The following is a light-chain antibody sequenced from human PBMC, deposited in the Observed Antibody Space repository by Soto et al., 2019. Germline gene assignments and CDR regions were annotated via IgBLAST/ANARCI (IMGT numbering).Light chain of an antibody. CDR1: QSVSSNY. Sequence: EIVLTQSPGTLSLSPGERATLSCRASQSVSSNYLAWYQQKPGQAPRLLIYGASSRATGIPDRFSGSGSGTELTLTIRRLEPDAFAVYYCQQYGGSPRTFGQGTTVDIK. V-gene: IGKV3-20*01. J-gene: IGKJ1*01. CDR3: QQYGGSPRT. CDR2: GAS.